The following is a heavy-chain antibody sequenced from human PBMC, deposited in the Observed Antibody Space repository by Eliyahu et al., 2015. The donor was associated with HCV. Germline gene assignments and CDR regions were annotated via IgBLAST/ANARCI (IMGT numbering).Heavy chain of an antibody. J-gene: IGHJ4*02. CDR3: ARDNGWTGSIVYYFDY. CDR1: GYTFTGYH. V-gene: IGHV1-2*02. CDR2: INPNSGGT. D-gene: IGHD3/OR15-3a*01. Sequence: QVQLVQSGAEVKKAGASVKVSCKASGYTFTGYHMHWVRQAPGQGVEWMGWINPNSGGTNYVQKFQGRVTMTRDTSIRTAYMELSRLRSDDTAVYYCARDNGWTGSIVYYFDYWGQGTLVTVSS.